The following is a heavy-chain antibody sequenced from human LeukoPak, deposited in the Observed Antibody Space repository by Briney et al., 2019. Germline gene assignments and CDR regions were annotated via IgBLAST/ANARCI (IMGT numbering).Heavy chain of an antibody. J-gene: IGHJ4*02. Sequence: GRSLRLSCAASGFTFSSYGMHRVRQAPGKGLEWVAVIWYDGSNKYYADSVKGRFTISRDNSKNTLYLQMNSLRAEDTAVYYCARDTLYGDYGYFDYWGQGTLVTVSS. CDR1: GFTFSSYG. D-gene: IGHD4-17*01. CDR3: ARDTLYGDYGYFDY. V-gene: IGHV3-33*01. CDR2: IWYDGSNK.